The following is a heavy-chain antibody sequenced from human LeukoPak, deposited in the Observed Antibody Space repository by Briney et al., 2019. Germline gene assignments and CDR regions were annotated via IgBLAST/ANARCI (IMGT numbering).Heavy chain of an antibody. CDR1: GGSISSGSYY. J-gene: IGHJ5*02. V-gene: IGHV4-61*02. CDR2: IYTSGST. CDR3: ARSNFWSGSTNWFDP. D-gene: IGHD3-3*01. Sequence: SETLSLTCTVSGGSISSGSYYWSWIRQPAGKGLEWIGRIYTSGSTNYNPSLKSRVTISVDTSKNQFSLKLSSVTAADTAVYYCARSNFWSGSTNWFDPWGQGTLVTVSS.